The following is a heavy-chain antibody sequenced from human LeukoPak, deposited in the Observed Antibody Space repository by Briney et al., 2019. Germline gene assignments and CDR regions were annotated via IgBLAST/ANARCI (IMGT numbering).Heavy chain of an antibody. V-gene: IGHV1-46*01. CDR2: INPLSGST. J-gene: IGHJ4*02. CDR3: ARVPTGYYYFDY. CDR1: GYTFTNHY. D-gene: IGHD3-9*01. Sequence: ASVKVSCKASGYTFTNHYVHWVRQAPGQGLKWMGIINPLSGSTTYAQKFQGRVTMTRDTSTSTVYVQLNSLTSEDTAVYFCARVPTGYYYFDYWGQGTLVTVSS.